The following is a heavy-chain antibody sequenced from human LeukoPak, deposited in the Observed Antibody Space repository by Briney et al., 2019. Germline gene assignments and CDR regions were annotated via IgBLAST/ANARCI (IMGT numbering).Heavy chain of an antibody. CDR3: ARSRRGYYMDV. V-gene: IGHV1-8*02. J-gene: IGHJ6*03. CDR1: GYTFSNFD. Sequence: ASVKLSCKASGYTFSNFDVNWVRQAPGQGLEWMAWMNPGSGDTGYEGKFQARLTMSSNTSITTASMELSSLTSEDTAVYYCARSRRGYYMDVWGKGTTVIVSS. CDR2: MNPGSGDT.